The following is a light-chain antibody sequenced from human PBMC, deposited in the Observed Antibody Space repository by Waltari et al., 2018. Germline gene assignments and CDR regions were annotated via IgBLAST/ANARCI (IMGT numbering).Light chain of an antibody. CDR2: AVT. Sequence: QSALTQPASVSGSPGQSITLPCPGTSSAVGAYAFVSWYQQHPGKVPKLMIYAVTYRPSGISNRFSGSKSGITAFLTISGLQAEDEADYYCSSHTSSRTRVFGGGTELTVL. J-gene: IGLJ3*02. V-gene: IGLV2-14*03. CDR3: SSHTSSRTRV. CDR1: SSAVGAYAF.